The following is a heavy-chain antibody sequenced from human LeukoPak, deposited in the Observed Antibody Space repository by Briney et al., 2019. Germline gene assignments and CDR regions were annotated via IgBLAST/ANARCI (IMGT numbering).Heavy chain of an antibody. Sequence: PGGSLRLSCAASGXTVSSNYMSWVRQAPGKGLEWVSFIYSGGKTFYADSVKGRFTISRDNSKNTLSLQMNSLRAEDTAIYYCAGLSGTYRPFDYWGHGTLVTVSS. CDR3: AGLSGTYRPFDY. CDR1: GXTVSSNY. J-gene: IGHJ4*01. CDR2: IYSGGKT. D-gene: IGHD1-26*01. V-gene: IGHV3-53*01.